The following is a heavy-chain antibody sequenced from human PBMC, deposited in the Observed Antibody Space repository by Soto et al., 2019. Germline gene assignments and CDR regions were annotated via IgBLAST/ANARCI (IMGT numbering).Heavy chain of an antibody. V-gene: IGHV4-39*01. D-gene: IGHD3-10*01. J-gene: IGHJ4*02. Sequence: PSETLSLTCTVSGGSISSSSYYWGWIRQPPGKGLEWIGSIYYSGSTYYNPSLKSRVTISVDTSKNQFSLKLSSVTAADTAVYYCARHPAYYYGSGSYQRRFDYWGQGTLVT. CDR2: IYYSGST. CDR3: ARHPAYYYGSGSYQRRFDY. CDR1: GGSISSSSYY.